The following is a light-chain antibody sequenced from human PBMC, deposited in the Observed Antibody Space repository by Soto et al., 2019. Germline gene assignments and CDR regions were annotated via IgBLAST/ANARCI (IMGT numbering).Light chain of an antibody. CDR2: ATD. Sequence: QLLLTQPPSASGTPGQRVTISCSGSNSNIGNNNVNWYQQLPGAAPKLLIFATDQRLSGVPDRFSGSKSGTSASLAISGLQSEDEADYYCATWDDSPSVFYVFGTGTKLTVL. J-gene: IGLJ1*01. V-gene: IGLV1-44*01. CDR3: ATWDDSPSVFYV. CDR1: NSNIGNNN.